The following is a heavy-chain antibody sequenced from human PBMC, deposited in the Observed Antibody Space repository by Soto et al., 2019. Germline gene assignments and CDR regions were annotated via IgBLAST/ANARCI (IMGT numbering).Heavy chain of an antibody. CDR2: IYYSGST. V-gene: IGHV4-31*03. CDR1: GGSISSGGYY. CDR3: ARAGAATLSDY. D-gene: IGHD2-15*01. J-gene: IGHJ4*02. Sequence: PSETLSLTCTVPGGSISSGGYYWSWIRQHPGKGLEWIGYIYYSGSTYYNPSLKSRVTISVDTSKNQFSLKLSSVTAADTAVYYCARAGAATLSDYWGQGTLVTVSS.